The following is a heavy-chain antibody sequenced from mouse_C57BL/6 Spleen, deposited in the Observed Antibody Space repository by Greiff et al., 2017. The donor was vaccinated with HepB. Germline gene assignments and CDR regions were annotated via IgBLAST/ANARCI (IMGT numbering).Heavy chain of an antibody. CDR2: INPNYGTT. CDR3: AESGSTYYYAMDY. D-gene: IGHD1-1*01. Sequence: EVKLVESGPELVKPGASVKISCKASGYSFTDYNMNWVKQSNGKSLEWIGVINPNYGTTSYNQKFKGKATLTVDQSSSTAYMQLNSLTSEDSAVYYCAESGSTYYYAMDYWGQGTSVTVSS. J-gene: IGHJ4*01. V-gene: IGHV1-39*01. CDR1: GYSFTDYN.